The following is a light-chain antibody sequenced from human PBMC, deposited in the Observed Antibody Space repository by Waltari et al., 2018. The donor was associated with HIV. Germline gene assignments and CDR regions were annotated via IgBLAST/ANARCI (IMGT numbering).Light chain of an antibody. Sequence: QSVLTQPPSASGIPGQRVTISCSGSSSNIGGNTVTWYQHLPGTAPKLLIYSNHQRPSGVPDRFSGSKSGTSASLAISGLQSEDEADYYCASRDDSLNGPVFGRGTKLTVL. V-gene: IGLV1-44*01. CDR2: SNH. CDR3: ASRDDSLNGPV. J-gene: IGLJ2*01. CDR1: SSNIGGNT.